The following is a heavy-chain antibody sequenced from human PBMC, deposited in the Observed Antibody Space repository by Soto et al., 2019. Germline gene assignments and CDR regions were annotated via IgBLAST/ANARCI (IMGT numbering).Heavy chain of an antibody. CDR3: ARGGYNWNDVTDY. J-gene: IGHJ4*02. Sequence: GGSLRLSCAASGLTFSSYAMSWVRQAPGEGLEWVSSISGSGGSTYYTDSVKGRFTISRDNSKNTLYLQMNSLRAEDTAVYYCARGGYNWNDVTDYWGQGTLVTVSS. V-gene: IGHV3-23*01. CDR2: ISGSGGST. CDR1: GLTFSSYA. D-gene: IGHD1-20*01.